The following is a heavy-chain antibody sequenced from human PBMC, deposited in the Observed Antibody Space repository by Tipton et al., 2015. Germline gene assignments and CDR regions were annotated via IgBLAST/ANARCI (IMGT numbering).Heavy chain of an antibody. CDR1: GFTFSSS. Sequence: SLRLSCAASGFTFSSSVHWVRQTTGKGLEWVSAIGTAGDTYYAGSVKGRFTISREDAKNSLYLQMNSLRAGDTAVYYCARESVGGGLAAFDIWGQGTMVTVSS. D-gene: IGHD3-16*01. CDR3: ARESVGGGLAAFDI. J-gene: IGHJ3*02. V-gene: IGHV3-13*01. CDR2: IGTAGDT.